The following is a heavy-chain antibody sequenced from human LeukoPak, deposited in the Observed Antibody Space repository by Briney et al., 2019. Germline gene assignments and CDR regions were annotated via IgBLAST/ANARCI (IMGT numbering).Heavy chain of an antibody. J-gene: IGHJ4*02. CDR1: GGSISSYY. CDR3: ARHVSAYGDYAHGDY. V-gene: IGHV4-4*07. CDR2: IYSSGST. Sequence: SETLSLTCTVSGGSISSYYWSWIRQPAGKGLEWIGRIYSSGSTNYNPSLKSRVTISVDTSKNQFSLKLSSVTAADTAVYYCARHVSAYGDYAHGDYWGQGTLVTVSS. D-gene: IGHD4-17*01.